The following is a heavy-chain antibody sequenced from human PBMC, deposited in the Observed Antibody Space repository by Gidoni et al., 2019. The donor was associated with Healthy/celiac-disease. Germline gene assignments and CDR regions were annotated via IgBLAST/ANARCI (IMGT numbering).Heavy chain of an antibody. Sequence: QVQLVQSGAEVKKPGSSVKVSCKASGGTFSSYTISWVRQAPGQGLEWMGRIIPLLGIANYAQKFQGRVTITADKSTSTAYMELSSLRSEDTAVYYCASPRTEWEPPRYWGQGTLVTVSS. CDR1: GGTFSSYT. J-gene: IGHJ4*02. CDR2: IIPLLGIA. V-gene: IGHV1-69*02. D-gene: IGHD1-26*01. CDR3: ASPRTEWEPPRY.